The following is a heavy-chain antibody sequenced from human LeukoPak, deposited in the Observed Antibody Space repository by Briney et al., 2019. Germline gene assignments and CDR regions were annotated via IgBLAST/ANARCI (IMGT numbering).Heavy chain of an antibody. CDR2: IYYTGST. V-gene: IGHV4-59*08. CDR1: AGSITNYY. D-gene: IGHD3-22*01. J-gene: IGHJ4*02. CDR3: ARHGGYHSPIDY. Sequence: SETLSLTCTVSAGSITNYYWSWTRQPPGKGLEWIGYIYYTGSTNYNPSLKSRVSISVDTSKNQFSLKLSPVTAAGTAVYYCARHGGYHSPIDYWGQGTLVTVSS.